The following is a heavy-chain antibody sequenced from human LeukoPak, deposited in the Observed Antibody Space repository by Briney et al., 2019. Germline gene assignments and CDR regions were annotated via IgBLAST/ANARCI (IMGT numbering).Heavy chain of an antibody. J-gene: IGHJ3*01. V-gene: IGHV3-23*01. CDR3: ARVAYYRVTADQITDAFDV. CDR2: ISGSGGST. Sequence: PGGSLRLSCAASGFTFSSYAMSWVRQAPGKGREWVSAISGSGGSTYYADSVKGRFTSSRANSKNTLYLQMNSPRAEDTAVYFCARVAYYRVTADQITDAFDVWGRGTAVTVSS. D-gene: IGHD2-21*02. CDR1: GFTFSSYA.